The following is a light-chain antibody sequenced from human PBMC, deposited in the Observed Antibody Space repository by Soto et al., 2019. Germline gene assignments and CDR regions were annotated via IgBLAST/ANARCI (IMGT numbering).Light chain of an antibody. Sequence: EIVMSQSPATLSVSPGERATLSCRASQSVSHNLAWYQQKPGQAPRLLIYGASTRATGIPARFSGSGSGTEFTLTISSLQSEDFAVYYCQQYNNWPTITIGQGRRLEIK. CDR1: QSVSHN. J-gene: IGKJ5*01. CDR2: GAS. V-gene: IGKV3-15*01. CDR3: QQYNNWPTIT.